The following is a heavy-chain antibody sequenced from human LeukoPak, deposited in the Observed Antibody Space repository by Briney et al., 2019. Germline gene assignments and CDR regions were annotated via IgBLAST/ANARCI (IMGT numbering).Heavy chain of an antibody. J-gene: IGHJ5*02. CDR3: ARSPSSFDP. D-gene: IGHD3-16*02. CDR1: AFTFGDYT. Sequence: GGSLRLSCTASAFTFGDYTMSWVRQAPGKGLERVSSISSRGDTIDYADSVKGRFTISRDNAKNSLYLQMNSLRAEDTAVYYCARSPSSFDPWGQGALVTVSS. CDR2: ISSRGDTI. V-gene: IGHV3-48*01.